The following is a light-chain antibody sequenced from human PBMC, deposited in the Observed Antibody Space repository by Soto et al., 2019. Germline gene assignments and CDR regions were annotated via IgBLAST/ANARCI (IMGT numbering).Light chain of an antibody. CDR2: GAS. Sequence: EIVLTQSPGTLSMSPGERATLSCRASQSISSNYLAWYQQKPGQAPRLLIYGASSRATSIPDRFSGSGSGTDFTITISRLEAEDFAVYYCQQYGSSPRTFGQGTKVEFK. J-gene: IGKJ1*01. V-gene: IGKV3-20*01. CDR1: QSISSNY. CDR3: QQYGSSPRT.